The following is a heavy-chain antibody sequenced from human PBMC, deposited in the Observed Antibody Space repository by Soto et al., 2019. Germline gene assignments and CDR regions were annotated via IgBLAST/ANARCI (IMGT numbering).Heavy chain of an antibody. CDR1: GGTFSTLA. D-gene: IGHD4-17*01. Sequence: QVQLVQSGTEVKKPGSSVKVSCKASGGTFSTLAVSWVRQAPGQGLEWMGGIIPIFGRPVYALKFQGRVTITADESTSIVYMELSSLSSEDTAVYYCARAPYEDYAVPEPNYFDSWGQGTLVTVSS. CDR2: IIPIFGRP. CDR3: ARAPYEDYAVPEPNYFDS. J-gene: IGHJ4*02. V-gene: IGHV1-69*01.